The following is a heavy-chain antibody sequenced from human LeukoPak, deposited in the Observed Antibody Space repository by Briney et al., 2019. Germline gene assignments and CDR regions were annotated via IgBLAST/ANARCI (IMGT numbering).Heavy chain of an antibody. Sequence: SVKVSCKTSGDTFSNYAMNRMRQAPGQGLEWMGAIIPIFGTPKYAQKFQDRVTITTDVFTSTAYMEVSSLRPEDTAVYYCAKFDRVTAIPKWDQGTLVTVSS. CDR1: GDTFSNYA. D-gene: IGHD2-21*02. CDR2: IIPIFGTP. J-gene: IGHJ4*02. CDR3: AKFDRVTAIPK. V-gene: IGHV1-69*05.